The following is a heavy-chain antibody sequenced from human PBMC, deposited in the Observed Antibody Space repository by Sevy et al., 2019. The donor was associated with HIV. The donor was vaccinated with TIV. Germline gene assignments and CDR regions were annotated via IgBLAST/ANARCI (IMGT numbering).Heavy chain of an antibody. D-gene: IGHD5-18*01. Sequence: GGSLRLSCPASGFTFSSYAMHWVRQAPGKGLEWVAVISYDGSNKYYADSVKGRFTISRDNSKNTLYLQMNSLRAEDTAVYYCARGPIQLWLAPYYYYYGMDVWGQGTTVTVSS. J-gene: IGHJ6*02. CDR1: GFTFSSYA. CDR2: ISYDGSNK. CDR3: ARGPIQLWLAPYYYYYGMDV. V-gene: IGHV3-30-3*01.